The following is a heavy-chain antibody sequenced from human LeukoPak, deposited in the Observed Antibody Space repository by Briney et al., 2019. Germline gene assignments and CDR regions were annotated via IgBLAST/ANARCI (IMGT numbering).Heavy chain of an antibody. CDR1: GYTFTGYY. CDR3: ARVTPRIAVAGTGWFDP. J-gene: IGHJ5*02. Sequence: ASVKVSCKASGYTFTGYYMHWVRQAPGQGLEWMGWINPHSGGTNYAQKFQGRVTMTRDTSISTAYMELSRLRSDDTAVYYCARVTPRIAVAGTGWFDPWGQGTLVTVSS. CDR2: INPHSGGT. D-gene: IGHD6-19*01. V-gene: IGHV1-2*02.